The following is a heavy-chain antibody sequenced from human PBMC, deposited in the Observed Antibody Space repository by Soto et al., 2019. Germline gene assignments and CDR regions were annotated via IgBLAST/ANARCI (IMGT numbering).Heavy chain of an antibody. CDR3: TRASYSSRWYWYFDY. V-gene: IGHV6-1*01. Sequence: SQTLSLTCAISGDSVSSNSAAWNWFRQSPSRGLEWLGRTYYRSKWYHDYALSVKSRISINPDTSKNQISLQLNSVTPEDTAVYYCTRASYSSRWYWYFDYWGQGSLVTVS. J-gene: IGHJ4*02. CDR2: TYYRSKWYH. D-gene: IGHD6-13*01. CDR1: GDSVSSNSAA.